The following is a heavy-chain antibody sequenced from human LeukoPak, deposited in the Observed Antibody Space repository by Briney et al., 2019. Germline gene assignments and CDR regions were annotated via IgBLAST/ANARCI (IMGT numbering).Heavy chain of an antibody. J-gene: IGHJ6*02. CDR2: ISAYNGNT. CDR1: GYTFTSYG. D-gene: IGHD3-10*01. Sequence: APVKVSCKASGYTFTSYGISWVRQAPGQGLEWMGWISAYNGNTNYAQKLQGRVTMTEDTSTDTAYMELSSLRSEDTAVYYCATDRMTYYYGSGPIKDYGMDVWGQGTTVTVSS. CDR3: ATDRMTYYYGSGPIKDYGMDV. V-gene: IGHV1-18*01.